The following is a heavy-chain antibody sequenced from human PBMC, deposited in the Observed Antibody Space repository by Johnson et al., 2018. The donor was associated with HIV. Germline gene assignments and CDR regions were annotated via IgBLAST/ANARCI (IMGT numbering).Heavy chain of an antibody. Sequence: VQLVESGGGLVQPGGSLRLSCAASGFTFSSYAMSWVRPAPGQGLEWVSAISGSGGSTSYAASVKGPFPISRDNSKNTLYLQMNSRRAEDTAVYYCAKDGHSYGRGPDAFDIWGQGTMVTVSS. V-gene: IGHV3-23*04. CDR1: GFTFSSYA. CDR3: AKDGHSYGRGPDAFDI. CDR2: ISGSGGST. D-gene: IGHD5-18*01. J-gene: IGHJ3*02.